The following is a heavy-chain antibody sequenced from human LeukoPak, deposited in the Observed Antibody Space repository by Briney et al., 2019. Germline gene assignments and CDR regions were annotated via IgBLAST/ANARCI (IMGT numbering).Heavy chain of an antibody. J-gene: IGHJ4*02. D-gene: IGHD3-10*01. CDR1: GFTFSSYT. Sequence: GGSLRLSCAVSGFTFSSYTINWVRQAPGKGLEWVSSISSSSSYIYYADSVKGRFTISRDNAKNSLSLQMNSLRAEDTAVYYCARVTYGSGTYGAFDYWGQGTLVTVSS. V-gene: IGHV3-21*04. CDR3: ARVTYGSGTYGAFDY. CDR2: ISSSSSYI.